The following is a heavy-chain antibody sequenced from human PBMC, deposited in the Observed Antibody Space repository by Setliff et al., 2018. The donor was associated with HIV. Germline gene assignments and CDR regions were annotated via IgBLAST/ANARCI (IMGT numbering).Heavy chain of an antibody. V-gene: IGHV4-31*03. CDR2: IYYRGST. J-gene: IGHJ6*04. D-gene: IGHD5-18*01. Sequence: SETLSLTCTVSGGSISSGANYWSWIRQHPGKGLEWIGYIYYRGSTYYNPSLESRVTISLDTSKNQFSLRLTSVTAADTAVYYCATRGYSYGPSHVWGKGTTVTVSS. CDR3: ATRGYSYGPSHV. CDR1: GGSISSGANY.